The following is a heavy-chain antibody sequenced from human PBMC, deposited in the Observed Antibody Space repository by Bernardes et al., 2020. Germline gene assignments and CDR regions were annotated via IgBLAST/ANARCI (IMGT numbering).Heavy chain of an antibody. V-gene: IGHV5-10-1*01. Sequence: GACRKTSRHGFGYSLTRYWITWVRPIPGKGLEWMGRIDPSDSYTNYSPSFQGHVTISVDKSIRTAYLQWSSLRASDSAIYYCARHVEAYSNYAYFDDWGQGTLVTVSS. D-gene: IGHD4-4*01. CDR2: IDPSDSYT. J-gene: IGHJ4*02. CDR1: GYSLTRYW. CDR3: ARHVEAYSNYAYFDD.